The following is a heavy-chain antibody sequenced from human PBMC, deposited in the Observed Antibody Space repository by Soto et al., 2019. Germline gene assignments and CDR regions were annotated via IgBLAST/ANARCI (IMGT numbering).Heavy chain of an antibody. CDR1: GGSISSGGYY. CDR2: IYYSGST. V-gene: IGHV4-31*03. D-gene: IGHD3-22*01. J-gene: IGHJ4*02. CDR3: ARGYYDSSGYYSEGVDY. Sequence: QVQLQESGPGLVKPSQTLSLTCTVSGGSISSGGYYWSWIRQHPGKGLEWIGYIYYSGSTYYNPSLKSRFTISVDTSKNQFSLKLSSVTAADTAVYYCARGYYDSSGYYSEGVDYWGQGTLVTVSS.